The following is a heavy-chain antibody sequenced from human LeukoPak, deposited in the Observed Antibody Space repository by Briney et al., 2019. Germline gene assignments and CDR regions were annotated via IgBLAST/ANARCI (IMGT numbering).Heavy chain of an antibody. D-gene: IGHD2-2*01. CDR1: GYTFTSYG. J-gene: IGHJ5*02. V-gene: IGHV1-18*04. Sequence: ASVNVSCKASGYTFTSYGISWVRQAPGQGLEWMGWISAYNGNTNYAQKLQGRVTMTTDTSTSTAYMELRSLRSDDTAVYYCARERSSYCSSTSCYFENKNWFDPWGQGTLVTVSS. CDR3: ARERSSYCSSTSCYFENKNWFDP. CDR2: ISAYNGNT.